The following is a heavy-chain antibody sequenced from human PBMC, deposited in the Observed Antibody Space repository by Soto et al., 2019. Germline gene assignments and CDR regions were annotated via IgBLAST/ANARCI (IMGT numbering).Heavy chain of an antibody. D-gene: IGHD3-10*01. V-gene: IGHV3-15*07. CDR2: IKSKTDGGTT. J-gene: IGHJ6*02. Sequence: GGSLRLSCAASGFTFSNAWMNWVRQAPGKGLEWVGRIKSKTDGGTTDYAAPVKGRFTISRDDSKNTLYLQMNSLKTEDTAVYYCTTVWFGDPKRGNYYYYYGMDVWGQGTTVTVSS. CDR3: TTVWFGDPKRGNYYYYYGMDV. CDR1: GFTFSNAW.